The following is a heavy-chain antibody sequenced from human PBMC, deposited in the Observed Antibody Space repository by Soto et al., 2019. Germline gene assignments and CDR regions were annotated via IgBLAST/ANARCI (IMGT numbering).Heavy chain of an antibody. Sequence: PGGSQRLSCAASGFTFSSYAMSWVRQAPGKGLEWVSAISGSGGSTYYADSVKGRFTISRDNSKNTLYLQMNSLRAEDTAVYYCAKVGPAVVVPAAFRYMDVWGKGTTVTVSS. V-gene: IGHV3-23*01. D-gene: IGHD2-2*01. CDR3: AKVGPAVVVPAAFRYMDV. CDR1: GFTFSSYA. CDR2: ISGSGGST. J-gene: IGHJ6*03.